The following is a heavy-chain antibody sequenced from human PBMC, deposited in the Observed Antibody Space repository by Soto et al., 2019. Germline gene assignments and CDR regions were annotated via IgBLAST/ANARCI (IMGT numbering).Heavy chain of an antibody. D-gene: IGHD2-15*01. CDR2: IYSGGST. J-gene: IGHJ3*02. V-gene: IGHV3-53*04. Sequence: GGSLRLSCAASGFTVSSNYMSWVRQAPGKGLEWVSVIYSGGSTYYADSVKGRFTISRHNSKNTLYLQMNSLRAEDTAVYYCARGVVVAATRPNAFDSWGQWTRVTV. CDR1: GFTVSSNY. CDR3: ARGVVVAATRPNAFDS.